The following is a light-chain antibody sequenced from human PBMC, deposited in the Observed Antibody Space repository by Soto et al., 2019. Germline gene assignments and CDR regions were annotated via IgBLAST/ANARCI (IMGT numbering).Light chain of an antibody. CDR1: QGIRSY. Sequence: AIRMTPSPSSFSAATVDRVTISCRASQGIRSYLAWYQQTPGKAPKLLIYSTSTLQTGVPSRFSGSGSGTEFPLTISSLQPEDFATYYCHQYNTYHLPFRQG. CDR3: HQYNTYHLP. J-gene: IGKJ5*01. V-gene: IGKV1-8*01. CDR2: STS.